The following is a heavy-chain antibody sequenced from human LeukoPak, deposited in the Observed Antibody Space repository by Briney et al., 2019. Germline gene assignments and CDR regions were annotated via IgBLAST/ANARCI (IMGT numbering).Heavy chain of an antibody. CDR2: ILNDGSQE. D-gene: IGHD3-16*01. CDR1: GFTFSSYG. V-gene: IGHV3-33*01. J-gene: IGHJ3*02. Sequence: QSGGFLRLSCAASGFTFSSYGMHWARQAPGKGLEGVAVILNDGSQEKYADSVKGRFTISRDNSKNTLFLQMNSLRAEDTAVYYCARDDALGDNALDIWGQGTMVTVSS. CDR3: ARDDALGDNALDI.